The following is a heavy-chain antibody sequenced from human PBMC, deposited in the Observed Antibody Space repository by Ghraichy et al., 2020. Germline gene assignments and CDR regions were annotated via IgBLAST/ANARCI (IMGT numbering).Heavy chain of an antibody. CDR3: ARREDSTGYFDL. CDR2: ISWDGGRT. V-gene: IGHV3-43*01. CDR1: GFNFDDYT. J-gene: IGHJ2*01. D-gene: IGHD2-8*02. Sequence: GGSLRLSCGASGFNFDDYTMSWVRQGPGRGLEWVSLISWDGGRTYYVDSVKGRFTISRDNSKNSLYLQMNSLRTEDTAFYYCARREDSTGYFDLWGRGTLVTVSS.